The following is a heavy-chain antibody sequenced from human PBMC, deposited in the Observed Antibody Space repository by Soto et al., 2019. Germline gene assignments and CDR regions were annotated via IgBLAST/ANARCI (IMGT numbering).Heavy chain of an antibody. J-gene: IGHJ5*02. CDR2: INSDGSRT. D-gene: IGHD2-15*01. Sequence: GGSLRLSCAASGVTFSGYWMHWVRHAPGTGLVWISRINSDGSRTTYADSVKGRFTISRDNANNVLYLHMTNLRVEDTAVYYCARSCCSEQNGFDPWGQGTLVTVSS. CDR3: ARSCCSEQNGFDP. CDR1: GVTFSGYW. V-gene: IGHV3-74*03.